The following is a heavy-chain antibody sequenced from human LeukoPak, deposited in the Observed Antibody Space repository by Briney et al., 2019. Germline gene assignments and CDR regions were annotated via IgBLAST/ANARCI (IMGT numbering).Heavy chain of an antibody. V-gene: IGHV4-34*01. CDR3: ARGRRAAAGSPPGY. CDR2: INHSGST. D-gene: IGHD6-13*01. J-gene: IGHJ4*02. Sequence: SETLSLTCAVYGGSFSGYYWSWIRQPPGKGLEWIGQINHSGSTNYNPSLKSRVTMSVDTSKNQFSLKLSSVTAADTAVYYCARGRRAAAGSPPGYWGQGTLVTVSS. CDR1: GGSFSGYY.